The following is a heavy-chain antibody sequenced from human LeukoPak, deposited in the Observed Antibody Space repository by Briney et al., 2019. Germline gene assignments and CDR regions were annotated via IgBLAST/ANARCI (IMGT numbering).Heavy chain of an antibody. CDR3: AKYTSSWSPYYYYGMDV. V-gene: IGHV3-30-3*01. D-gene: IGHD2-2*01. Sequence: GGSLRLSCAASGFTFSSYAMHWVRQAPGKGLEWVAVISYDGSNKYYADSVKGRFTISRDNSKNTLYLQMNSLRADDTALYYCAKYTSSWSPYYYYGMDVWGQGTTVTVSS. CDR2: ISYDGSNK. CDR1: GFTFSSYA. J-gene: IGHJ6*02.